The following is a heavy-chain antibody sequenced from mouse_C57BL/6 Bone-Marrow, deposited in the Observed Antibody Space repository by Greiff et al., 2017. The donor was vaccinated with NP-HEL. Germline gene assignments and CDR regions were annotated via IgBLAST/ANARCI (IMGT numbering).Heavy chain of an antibody. CDR2: FHPYNDDT. CDR1: GYTFTTYP. J-gene: IGHJ4*01. V-gene: IGHV1-47*01. CDR3: SRPSNFDCAMYY. D-gene: IGHD2-10*02. Sequence: VKLMESGAELVKPGASVKMSCKASGYTFTTYPIEWMKQSHGKCLEWIGNFHPYNDDTKYNEKFKGKATLTVEKSSSTVYLDLSRLTSDYSAVYYCSRPSNFDCAMYYWGQGTSATVSS.